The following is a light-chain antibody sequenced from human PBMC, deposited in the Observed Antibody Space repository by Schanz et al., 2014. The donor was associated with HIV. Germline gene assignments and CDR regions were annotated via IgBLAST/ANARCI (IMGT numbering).Light chain of an antibody. CDR1: QIISTS. CDR3: QQRSGWPPELT. Sequence: EAVLTQSPATLSVYPGERVTLSCRTTQIISTSLAWYQQRPGQPPRLLLYGTSSRATGIPDRFSGSGSATDFTLTISSLEPEDFAVYYCQQRSGWPPELTFGGGTKVEIK. V-gene: IGKV3-11*01. CDR2: GTS. J-gene: IGKJ4*01.